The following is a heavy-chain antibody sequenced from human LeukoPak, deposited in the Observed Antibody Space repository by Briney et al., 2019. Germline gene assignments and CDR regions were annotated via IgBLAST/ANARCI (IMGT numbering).Heavy chain of an antibody. CDR2: IHYSGST. J-gene: IGHJ5*02. D-gene: IGHD2-2*01. V-gene: IGHV4-39*07. Sequence: SETLSLTCTVSGGSISSSSYYWGWIRQPPGKGLEWIGSIHYSGSTNYNPSLKSRVTISVDTSKNQFSLKLSSVTAADTAVYYCARGVVVPAAIMWIDPWGQGTLVTVSS. CDR1: GGSISSSSYY. CDR3: ARGVVVPAAIMWIDP.